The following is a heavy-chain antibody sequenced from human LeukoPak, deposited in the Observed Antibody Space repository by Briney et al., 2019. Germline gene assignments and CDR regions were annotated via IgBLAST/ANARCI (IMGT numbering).Heavy chain of an antibody. CDR2: ISSSSSYI. J-gene: IGHJ3*01. CDR1: GFTFSSYS. Sequence: GGSLRLSCAASGFTFSSYSMNWVRQAPGKGLEWVSSISSSSSYIYYADSVKGRFTISRDNAKNSLYLQMNNLRAEDTAVYYCARDPAGGAYDLWGHGTLVTVSS. CDR3: ARDPAGGAYDL. V-gene: IGHV3-21*04.